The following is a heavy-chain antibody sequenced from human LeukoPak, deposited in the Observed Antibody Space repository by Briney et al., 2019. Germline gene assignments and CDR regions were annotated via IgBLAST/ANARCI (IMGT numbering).Heavy chain of an antibody. CDR1: GPTFSASV. V-gene: IGHV3-23*01. J-gene: IGHJ4*02. D-gene: IGHD3-22*01. CDR3: AKVTYYRDSAGYMFDY. Sequence: GGSLRLSCAASGPTFSASVMTWVRQPPGKALEWVSGISGSGESTYYAGSVKGRFTISRDNSKNTLYLQMNSLRAEDTALYYCAKVTYYRDSAGYMFDYWGQGTLVTVSS. CDR2: ISGSGEST.